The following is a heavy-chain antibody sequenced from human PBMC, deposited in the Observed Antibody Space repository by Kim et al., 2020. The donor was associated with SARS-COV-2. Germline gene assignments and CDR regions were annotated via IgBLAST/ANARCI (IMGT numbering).Heavy chain of an antibody. J-gene: IGHJ4*02. V-gene: IGHV4-59*01. CDR1: GGSISSYY. CDR2: IYYSGRT. D-gene: IGHD3-10*01. Sequence: SETLSLTCTVSGGSISSYYWSWIRQPPGKGLEWIGYIYYSGRTNYNPSLKSPVTISVDTSKNQFSLKLSSGTAADTAVYYCARLVVTMVRGVIIRAFDYWGQGTLVTVSS. CDR3: ARLVVTMVRGVIIRAFDY.